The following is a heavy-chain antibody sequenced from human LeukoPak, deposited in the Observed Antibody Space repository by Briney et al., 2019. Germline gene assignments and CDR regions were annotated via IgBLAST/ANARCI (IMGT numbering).Heavy chain of an antibody. CDR3: ARDGVTSSVDY. CDR2: IKEDGSRK. J-gene: IGHJ4*02. V-gene: IGHV3-7*01. D-gene: IGHD2-21*02. CDR1: GFIFNNYW. Sequence: GGSLRLSCAASGFIFNNYWMSWVRQAPGKGLEWLANIKEDGSRKYHVDSVKGRCTISRDNAKKSLFLQMNSLRAEDTAVYYCARDGVTSSVDYWGQGTLVTVSS.